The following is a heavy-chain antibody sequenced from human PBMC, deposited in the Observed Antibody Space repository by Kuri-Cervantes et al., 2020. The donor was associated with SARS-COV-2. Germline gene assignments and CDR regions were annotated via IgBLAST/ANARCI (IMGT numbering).Heavy chain of an antibody. V-gene: IGHV4-59*01. J-gene: IGHJ4*02. CDR3: ARAPPGAADRPLDY. Sequence: LRLSCTVSGGSISSYYWSWIRQPPGKVLEWIGYIYYSGSTNYNPSLKSRVTISVDTSKNQFSLKLSSVTAADTAMYYCARAPPGAADRPLDYWGQGTQVTVSS. D-gene: IGHD6-13*01. CDR2: IYYSGST. CDR1: GGSISSYY.